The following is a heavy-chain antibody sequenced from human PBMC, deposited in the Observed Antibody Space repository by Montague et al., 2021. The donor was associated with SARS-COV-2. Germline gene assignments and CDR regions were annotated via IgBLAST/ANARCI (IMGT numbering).Heavy chain of an antibody. CDR2: IYWSGST. J-gene: IGHJ4*02. D-gene: IGHD4-17*01. CDR1: RGSINSGGYF. V-gene: IGHV4-31*03. Sequence: TLSLTCTVARGSINSGGYFWTWIRKHPGKGLEWIGHIYWSGSTRDNPSLRGRVSFSVDTSKNQFSLQLTSVTAADTAVYYCARGVSLGDHLDYWGQGALVTVS. CDR3: ARGVSLGDHLDY.